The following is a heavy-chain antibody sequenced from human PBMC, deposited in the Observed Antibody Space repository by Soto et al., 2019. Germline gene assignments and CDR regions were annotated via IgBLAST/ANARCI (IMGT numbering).Heavy chain of an antibody. D-gene: IGHD1-26*01. J-gene: IGHJ6*02. CDR3: ASGAGSLTPWEVGGMDV. CDR2: IYYSGST. CDR1: GGSISSYY. V-gene: IGHV4-59*01. Sequence: QVQLQESGPGLVKPSETLSLTCTVSGGSISSYYWSWIRQPPGKGLEWIGYIYYSGSTNYNPSLKSRVTISVDTSKNQFSLKLSSVTAADTAVYYCASGAGSLTPWEVGGMDVWGQGTTVTVSS.